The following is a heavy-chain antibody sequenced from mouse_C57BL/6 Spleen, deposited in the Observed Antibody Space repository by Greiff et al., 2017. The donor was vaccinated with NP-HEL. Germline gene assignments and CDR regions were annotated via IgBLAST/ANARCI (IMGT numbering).Heavy chain of an antibody. J-gene: IGHJ2*01. D-gene: IGHD1-1*01. CDR1: GYSFTGYF. V-gene: IGHV1-20*01. Sequence: EVHLVESGPELVKPGDSVKISCKASGYSFTGYFMNWVMQSHGKSLEWIGRINPYNGDTFYNQKFKGKATLTVDKSSSTAHMELRSLTSEDSAVYYCARWGTTVVALDYWGQGTTLTVSS. CDR3: ARWGTTVVALDY. CDR2: INPYNGDT.